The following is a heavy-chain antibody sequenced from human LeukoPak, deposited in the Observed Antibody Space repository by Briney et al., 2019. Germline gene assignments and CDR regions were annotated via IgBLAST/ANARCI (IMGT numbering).Heavy chain of an antibody. CDR3: ARELVTAIPDPVHDAFDI. CDR1: GGSISYSNW. V-gene: IGHV4-4*02. J-gene: IGHJ3*02. Sequence: TSETLSLTCAVSGGSISYSNWCSWVRQPPGKGLEWIGEIYHSGSTNYNPSLKSRVTISVDKSKNQFSLKLSSVTAADTAVYYCARELVTAIPDPVHDAFDIWGQGTMVTVSS. CDR2: IYHSGST. D-gene: IGHD2-21*02.